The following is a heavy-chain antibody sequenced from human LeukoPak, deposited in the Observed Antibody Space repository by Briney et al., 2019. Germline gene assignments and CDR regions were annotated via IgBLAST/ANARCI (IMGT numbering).Heavy chain of an antibody. V-gene: IGHV1-18*01. CDR2: ISAYNGNT. D-gene: IGHD2-2*01. CDR3: ARAGGYCSSTSCYESWYNWFDP. J-gene: IGHJ5*02. Sequence: GATVKVSCKASGYTFTSYGISWVRQAPGQGLEWMGWISAYNGNTNYAQKLQGRVTMTTDTSTSTAYMELRSLRSDDTAVYYCARAGGYCSSTSCYESWYNWFDPWGQGTLVTVSS. CDR1: GYTFTSYG.